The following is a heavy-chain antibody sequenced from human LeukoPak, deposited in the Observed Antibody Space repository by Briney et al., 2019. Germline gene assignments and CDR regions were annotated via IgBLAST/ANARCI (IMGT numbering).Heavy chain of an antibody. CDR2: ISYDRSNK. CDR3: ARVSGSYSLYYYMDV. CDR1: GFTFSSYA. V-gene: IGHV3-30*04. D-gene: IGHD1-26*01. J-gene: IGHJ6*03. Sequence: GGSLRLSCAASGFTFSSYAMHWVRQAPGKGLEWVEVISYDRSNKYYADSVKGRFTISGDNSKNTLYLQMNSLRAEDTAVYYCARVSGSYSLYYYMDVWGKGTTVPVPS.